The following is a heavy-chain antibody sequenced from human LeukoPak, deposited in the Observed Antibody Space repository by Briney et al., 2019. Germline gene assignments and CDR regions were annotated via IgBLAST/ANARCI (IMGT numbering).Heavy chain of an antibody. CDR1: GGTFSSYA. Sequence: GASVKVSCKASGGTFSSYAISWVRQAPGQGLEWMGRITPIFGIANYAQKFQGRVTITADKSTSTAYMELSSLRSEDTAVYYCARDQGSSGGSPSPFDYWGQGTLVTVSS. D-gene: IGHD1-26*01. CDR2: ITPIFGIA. J-gene: IGHJ4*02. V-gene: IGHV1-69*04. CDR3: ARDQGSSGGSPSPFDY.